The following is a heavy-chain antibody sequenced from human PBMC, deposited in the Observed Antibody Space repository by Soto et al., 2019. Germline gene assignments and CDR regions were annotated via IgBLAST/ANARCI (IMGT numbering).Heavy chain of an antibody. Sequence: GGSLRLSCAASGFTFSSYAMSWVRQAPGKGLEWVSAISGSGGSTYYADSVKGRFTISRDNSKNTLYLQMNSLRAEDTAVYYCAKDNTARVTTPGFDYWGQGTLVTVSS. V-gene: IGHV3-23*01. J-gene: IGHJ4*02. CDR2: ISGSGGST. CDR3: AKDNTARVTTPGFDY. CDR1: GFTFSSYA. D-gene: IGHD5-18*01.